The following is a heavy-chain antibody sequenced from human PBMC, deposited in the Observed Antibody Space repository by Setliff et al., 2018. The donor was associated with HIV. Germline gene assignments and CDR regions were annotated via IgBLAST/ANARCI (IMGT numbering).Heavy chain of an antibody. V-gene: IGHV4-39*01. CDR3: TRRDVTTGMDS. J-gene: IGHJ4*02. CDR2: IFYTGST. Sequence: SETLSLTCTVSGGSISSGGYYWDWIRQPPGKGLEWVGSIFYTGSTNYRPSLESRVIVSLDTSKNQFSLKLSSVTAADTAVYYCTRRDVTTGMDSWGPGILVTAPQ. CDR1: GGSISSGGYY. D-gene: IGHD4-17*01.